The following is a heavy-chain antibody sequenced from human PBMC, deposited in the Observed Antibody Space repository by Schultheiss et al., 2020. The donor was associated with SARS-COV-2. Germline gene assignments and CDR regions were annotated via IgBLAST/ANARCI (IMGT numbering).Heavy chain of an antibody. CDR2: IWYDGSNK. V-gene: IGHV3-30*02. J-gene: IGHJ6*02. Sequence: GGSLRLSCSAFGFTFSSYGIHWVRQAPGKGLEWVAVIWYDGSNKYYADSVKGRFTISRDNSKNTLYLQMHSLRAEDTAVYYCAKDLGLARFFSGYYYYYGMDVWGQGTTVTVSS. CDR1: GFTFSSYG. D-gene: IGHD3-3*01. CDR3: AKDLGLARFFSGYYYYYGMDV.